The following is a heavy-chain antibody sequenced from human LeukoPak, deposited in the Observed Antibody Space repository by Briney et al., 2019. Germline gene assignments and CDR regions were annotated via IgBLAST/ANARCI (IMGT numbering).Heavy chain of an antibody. Sequence: SVKVSCKASGGTFSSYAISWVRQAPGQGLEWMGGIIPIFGTANYAQKFQGRVTITTDESTSTAYTELSSLRSEDTAVYYCARGYCSSTSCYTPYYFDYWGQGTLVTVSS. V-gene: IGHV1-69*05. CDR2: IIPIFGTA. D-gene: IGHD2-2*02. J-gene: IGHJ4*02. CDR1: GGTFSSYA. CDR3: ARGYCSSTSCYTPYYFDY.